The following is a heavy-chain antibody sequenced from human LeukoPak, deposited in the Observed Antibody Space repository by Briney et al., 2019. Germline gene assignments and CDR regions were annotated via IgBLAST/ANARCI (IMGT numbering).Heavy chain of an antibody. CDR2: IIPIFGTA. CDR1: GGTFSSYA. V-gene: IGHV1-69*13. J-gene: IGHJ1*01. Sequence: ASVKVSCKASGGTFSSYAISWVRQAPGQGLEWMGGIIPIFGTANYAQKFQGRVTITADESTSTAYMELSSLRSEDTAMYYCATGPSRDIVVVVAARAEYFQHWGQGTLVTVSS. D-gene: IGHD2-15*01. CDR3: ATGPSRDIVVVVAARAEYFQH.